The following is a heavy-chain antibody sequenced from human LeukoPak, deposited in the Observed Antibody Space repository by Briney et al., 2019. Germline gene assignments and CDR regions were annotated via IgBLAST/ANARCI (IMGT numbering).Heavy chain of an antibody. Sequence: PGGSLRLSCVVSGFTFNYYGMNWVRQAPGKGLEWVSYISSTSSNVNYAGSVKGRFTISRDNAKNSLYLQMSSLRAEDTAMYYCARVGYCSGGSCYDLDYWGQGTLVTVSS. D-gene: IGHD2-15*01. CDR1: GFTFNYYG. CDR2: ISSTSSNV. CDR3: ARVGYCSGGSCYDLDY. V-gene: IGHV3-21*05. J-gene: IGHJ4*02.